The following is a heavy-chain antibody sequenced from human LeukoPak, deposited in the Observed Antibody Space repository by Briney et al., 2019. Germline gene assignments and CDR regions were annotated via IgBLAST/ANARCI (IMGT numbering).Heavy chain of an antibody. CDR2: IRYDGSNK. D-gene: IGHD3-10*01. CDR1: GFTFSSYG. CDR3: AKEPLWFGEYYGYMDV. V-gene: IGHV3-30*02. J-gene: IGHJ6*03. Sequence: LSGGSLRLSCAASGFTFSSYGMHWVRQAPGKGLEWVAFIRYDGSNKYYADSVKGRFTISRDNSKNTLYLQMNGLRAEDTAVYYCAKEPLWFGEYYGYMDVWGKGTTVTISS.